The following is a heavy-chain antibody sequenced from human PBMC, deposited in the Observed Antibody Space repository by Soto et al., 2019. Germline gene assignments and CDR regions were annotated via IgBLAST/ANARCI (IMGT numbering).Heavy chain of an antibody. CDR3: ARAFGSTMPSLF. J-gene: IGHJ4*02. Sequence: PSETLSLTCTVSGGSISSYYWSWIRQPPGKGLEWIGYIYYSGSTNYNPSLKSRVTISVDTSKNQFSLKLSSVTAADTAVYYCARAFGSTMPSLFWGQGTLVTVSS. CDR2: IYYSGST. V-gene: IGHV4-59*01. D-gene: IGHD3-16*02. CDR1: GGSISSYY.